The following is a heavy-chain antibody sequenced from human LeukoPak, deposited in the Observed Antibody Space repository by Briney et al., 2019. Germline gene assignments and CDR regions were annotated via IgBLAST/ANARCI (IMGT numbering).Heavy chain of an antibody. Sequence: ASVKVSCKASGYTFTSYGISWVRQAPGQGLEWMGWISAYNGNTNYAQKLQGRVTMTTDTSTSTAYTELRSLRSDDTAVYYCARASSSQLLWFGELIDYWGQGTLVTVSS. D-gene: IGHD3-10*01. J-gene: IGHJ4*02. CDR3: ARASSSQLLWFGELIDY. V-gene: IGHV1-18*01. CDR1: GYTFTSYG. CDR2: ISAYNGNT.